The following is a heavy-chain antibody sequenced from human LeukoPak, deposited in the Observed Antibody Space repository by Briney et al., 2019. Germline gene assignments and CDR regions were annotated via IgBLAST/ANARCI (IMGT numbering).Heavy chain of an antibody. J-gene: IGHJ4*02. D-gene: IGHD6-19*01. CDR1: GGSISSSSYY. CDR2: IYYSGSI. CDR3: ARGTGYSSGWYIKGDY. V-gene: IGHV4-39*07. Sequence: SETLSLTCTVSGGSISSSSYYWGWIRQPPGKGLEWIGSIYYSGSIYYNPSLKSRVTISVDTSKNQFSLKLSSVTAADTAVYYCARGTGYSSGWYIKGDYWGQGTLVTVSS.